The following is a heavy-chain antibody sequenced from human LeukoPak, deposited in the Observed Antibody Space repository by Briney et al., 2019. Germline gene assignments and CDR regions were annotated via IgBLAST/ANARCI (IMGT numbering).Heavy chain of an antibody. Sequence: PGGSLRLSCAASGFTFSSYGMHWVRQAPGKGLEWVAVIWYDGSNKYYADSVKGRFTISRDNSKNTLYLQMNSLRAEDTAVYYCAKVGRAYYYDSSGYYIDYWGQGTLSPSPQ. CDR3: AKVGRAYYYDSSGYYIDY. CDR1: GFTFSSYG. CDR2: IWYDGSNK. V-gene: IGHV3-33*06. J-gene: IGHJ4*02. D-gene: IGHD3-22*01.